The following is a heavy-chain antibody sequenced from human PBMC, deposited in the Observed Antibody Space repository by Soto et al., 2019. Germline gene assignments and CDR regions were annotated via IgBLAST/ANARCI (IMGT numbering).Heavy chain of an antibody. V-gene: IGHV4-31*03. D-gene: IGHD6-13*01. CDR1: HGSVSSDPFY. CDR2: IYYRGNT. Sequence: LSLTCTVSHGSVSSDPFYWTWFRQHPGKGLGWRGYIYYRGNTYYRPCLKGRVSISIDTSQNQFSLRLNSVTAADTDVYYCARSGYGSSDFDHWGQGTLVTVSS. J-gene: IGHJ4*01. CDR3: ARSGYGSSDFDH.